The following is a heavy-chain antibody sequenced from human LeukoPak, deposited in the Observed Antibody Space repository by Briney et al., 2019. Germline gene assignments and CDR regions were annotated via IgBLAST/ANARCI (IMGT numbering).Heavy chain of an antibody. CDR2: IIPIFGTA. V-gene: IGHV1-69*05. CDR3: ARHTYYYDSSGYFYFDY. D-gene: IGHD3-22*01. J-gene: IGHJ4*02. CDR1: GGTFSIYA. Sequence: ASVKVSCKASGGTFSIYAISWVRQAPGQGLEWMGGIIPIFGTANYAQKFQGRVTITTDESTSTAYMELSSLRSEDTAVYYCARHTYYYDSSGYFYFDYWGQGTLVTVSS.